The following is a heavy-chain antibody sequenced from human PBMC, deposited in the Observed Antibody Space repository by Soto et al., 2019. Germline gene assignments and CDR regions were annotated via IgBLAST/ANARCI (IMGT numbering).Heavy chain of an antibody. CDR2: IIPIFGTA. CDR1: GGTFSSYA. V-gene: IGHV1-69*13. D-gene: IGHD6-6*01. CDR3: ARAGSSSSLHYYYGMDV. J-gene: IGHJ6*02. Sequence: SVKVSCKASGGTFSSYAISWVRQAPGQGLEWMGGIIPIFGTANYAQKFQGRVTITADESTSTAYMELSSLRSEDTAVYYCARAGSSSSLHYYYGMDVWGQGTTVTVSS.